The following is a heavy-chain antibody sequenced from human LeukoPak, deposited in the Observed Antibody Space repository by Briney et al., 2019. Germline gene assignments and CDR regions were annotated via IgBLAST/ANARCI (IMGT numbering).Heavy chain of an antibody. V-gene: IGHV4-4*07. Sequence: SETLSLTCTVSGGSISSYYWSWMRQPAGKGLEWIGRIYTSGSTNYNPSLKSRVTMSVGTSKNQFSLKLSSVTAADTAVYYCARVCRVGIGPFDYWGQGTLVTVSS. CDR2: IYTSGST. CDR1: GGSISSYY. J-gene: IGHJ4*02. CDR3: ARVCRVGIGPFDY. D-gene: IGHD1-14*01.